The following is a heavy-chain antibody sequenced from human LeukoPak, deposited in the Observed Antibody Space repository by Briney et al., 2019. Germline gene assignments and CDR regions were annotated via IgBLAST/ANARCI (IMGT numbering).Heavy chain of an antibody. V-gene: IGHV1-8*01. CDR1: GYTFSSYD. D-gene: IGHD5-18*01. CDR3: ARTRGYSLGYSDY. J-gene: IGHJ4*02. CDR2: MNPNSGDT. Sequence: ASVKVSCKTSGYTFSSYDINWVRQATGQGLEWMGWMNPNSGDTGYAQKFQDRVTMTRNTSKSTAYMELSSLSSEDTAVYYCARTRGYSLGYSDYWGQGTLVTLSS.